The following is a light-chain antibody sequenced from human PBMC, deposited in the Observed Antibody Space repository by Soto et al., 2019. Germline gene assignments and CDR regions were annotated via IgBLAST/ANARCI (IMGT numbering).Light chain of an antibody. V-gene: IGKV1D-12*01. Sequence: DIQMTQSPSSVSASVGDRVTITCRASQGISSWLAWYQQKPGKAPKLLIYTASSMQSGVPSRFSGSGFGTDFSLAISSLEPEYLGTYSWQQSYCFPVTFGQRTRLEIK. J-gene: IGKJ5*01. CDR1: QGISSW. CDR2: TAS. CDR3: QQSYCFPVT.